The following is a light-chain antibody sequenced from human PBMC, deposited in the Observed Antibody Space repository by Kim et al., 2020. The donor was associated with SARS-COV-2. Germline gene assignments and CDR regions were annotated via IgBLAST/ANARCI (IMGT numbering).Light chain of an antibody. CDR1: QSLNSRY. Sequence: EIVLTQSPGTLSLSSGDRATLSCRTSQSLNSRYLAWYQQKPGQAPRLIIYGGSIRATGVPDRFSGGGSGTDFSLIISRLEPDDFAVYHCQQYGYSPYTFGQGTKLEI. CDR2: GGS. V-gene: IGKV3-20*01. J-gene: IGKJ2*01. CDR3: QQYGYSPYT.